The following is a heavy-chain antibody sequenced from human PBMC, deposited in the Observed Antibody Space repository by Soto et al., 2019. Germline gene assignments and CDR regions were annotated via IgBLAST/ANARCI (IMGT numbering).Heavy chain of an antibody. J-gene: IGHJ6*02. CDR1: GFTFSSYA. Sequence: GGSLRLSCAASGFTFSSYAMSWVRQAPGKGLEWVSAISGSGGTTYYADSMKGRFTISRDNSKNTLYLQMNSLRAEDTAVYYCAKAEVFVVVPAAIWGDGYYYVMDVWGQGTTVTVSS. D-gene: IGHD2-2*02. CDR3: AKAEVFVVVPAAIWGDGYYYVMDV. V-gene: IGHV3-23*01. CDR2: ISGSGGTT.